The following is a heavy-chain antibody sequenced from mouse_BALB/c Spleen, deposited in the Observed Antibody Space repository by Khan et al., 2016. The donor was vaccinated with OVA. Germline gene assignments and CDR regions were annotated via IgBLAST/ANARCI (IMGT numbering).Heavy chain of an antibody. J-gene: IGHJ3*01. CDR1: GYTFTSYD. Sequence: QVQLQQSGAELVKPGASVKLSCKASGYTFTSYDINWVRQRPEQGLEWIGCIFPGDGSTKYNEKFKGKATLTTDKSSSTAYIQLSRLTSEDSAVYVGASGVYGGLADWGQGTLVTVSA. CDR3: ASGVYGGLAD. CDR2: IFPGDGST. D-gene: IGHD1-1*01. V-gene: IGHV1-85*01.